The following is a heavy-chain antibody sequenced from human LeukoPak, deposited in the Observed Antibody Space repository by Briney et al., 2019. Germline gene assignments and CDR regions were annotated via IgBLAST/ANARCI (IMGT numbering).Heavy chain of an antibody. CDR1: EDSITMYY. Sequence: SETLSLTCSVSEDSITMYYWTWIRQPPGKGLEWIGYVDHTGTTNFNPSLNGRVSISRDTTKNLFSLRLRSVTAADTAVYFCARGRVSSSTWYSTYYYSFYMDVWGKGTTVTVSS. CDR3: ARGRVSSSTWYSTYYYSFYMDV. CDR2: VDHTGTT. D-gene: IGHD1-1*01. V-gene: IGHV4-59*01. J-gene: IGHJ6*03.